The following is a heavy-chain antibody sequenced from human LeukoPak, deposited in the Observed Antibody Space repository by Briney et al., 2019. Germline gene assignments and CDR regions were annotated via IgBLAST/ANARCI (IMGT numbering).Heavy chain of an antibody. CDR3: AREKATITGFYYRMDV. V-gene: IGHV1-8*01. J-gene: IGHJ6*02. CDR1: GYTFTSYD. D-gene: IGHD5-24*01. Sequence: ASVTVSCKASGYTFTSYDINWVRQAPGQGLEWMGWRNPNSGNTVYAQKFQDRVTMTRNTSICTAYMELSSLRSEDTAVYYCAREKATITGFYYRMDVWGQGATVT. CDR2: RNPNSGNT.